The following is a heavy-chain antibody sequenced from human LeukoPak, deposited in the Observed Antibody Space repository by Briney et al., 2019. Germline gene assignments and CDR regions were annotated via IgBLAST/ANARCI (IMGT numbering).Heavy chain of an antibody. Sequence: SETLSLTCAVYGGSFSGYYWSWIRQPPGKGLELIGEINHSGSTNYNPSLKSRVTISVDTSKNQFSLKLRSVTAADTAVYYCARVFVVVPAAIRVFYYYYMDVWGKGTTVTVSS. D-gene: IGHD2-2*02. J-gene: IGHJ6*03. V-gene: IGHV4-34*01. CDR1: GGSFSGYY. CDR2: INHSGST. CDR3: ARVFVVVPAAIRVFYYYYMDV.